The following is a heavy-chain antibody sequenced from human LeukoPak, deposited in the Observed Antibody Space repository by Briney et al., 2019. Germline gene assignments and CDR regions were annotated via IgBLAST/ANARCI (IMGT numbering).Heavy chain of an antibody. J-gene: IGHJ6*02. CDR3: ARKRMDGMDV. CDR1: GYTFTSYA. CDR2: INAGNGNT. V-gene: IGHV1-3*01. Sequence: ASVKVSCKASGYTFTSYAMHWVRQAPGQRLEWMGWINAGNGNTKYSQKFQGRVTMTRNTSISTAYMELSSLRSEDTAVYYCARKRMDGMDVWGQGTTVTVSS.